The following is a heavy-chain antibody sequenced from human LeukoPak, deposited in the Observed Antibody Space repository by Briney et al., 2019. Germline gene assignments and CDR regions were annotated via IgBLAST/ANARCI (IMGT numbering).Heavy chain of an antibody. V-gene: IGHV3-48*04. D-gene: IGHD3-10*02. CDR2: ISSSGSTI. CDR1: RFTFRTYG. Sequence: GGSLRLSCAASRFTFRTYGMHWVRQAPGKGLEWVSYISSSGSTIYYADSVKGRFTISRDNAKNSLYLQMNSLRAEDTAVYYCAELGITMIGGVWGKGTTVTISS. J-gene: IGHJ6*04. CDR3: AELGITMIGGV.